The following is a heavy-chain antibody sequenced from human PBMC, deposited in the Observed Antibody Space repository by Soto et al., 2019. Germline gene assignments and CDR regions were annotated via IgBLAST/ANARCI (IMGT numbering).Heavy chain of an antibody. CDR3: ARDLTAYCGGDCYSPPFDY. CDR2: ISSSSSTI. Sequence: GGSLRLSCAASGFTFSSYSMNWVRQAPGKGLEWVSYISSSSSTIYYADSVKGRFTISRDNAKNSLYLQMNSLRGEDTAVYYCARDLTAYCGGDCYSPPFDYWGQGTLVTVSS. CDR1: GFTFSSYS. J-gene: IGHJ4*02. D-gene: IGHD2-21*02. V-gene: IGHV3-48*01.